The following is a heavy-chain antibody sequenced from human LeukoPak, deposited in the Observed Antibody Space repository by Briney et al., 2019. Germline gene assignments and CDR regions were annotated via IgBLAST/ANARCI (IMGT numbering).Heavy chain of an antibody. V-gene: IGHV3-53*01. D-gene: IGHD2-2*01. CDR2: IYSGGST. J-gene: IGHJ4*02. CDR3: AKDMPAQSWSQGFFDY. Sequence: GGSLRLSCAASGFTVSSNYMSWVRQAPGKGLEWVSVIYSGGSTYYADSVKGRFTISRDNSKNTLYLQMNSLRAEDTAVYYCAKDMPAQSWSQGFFDYWGQGTLVTVSS. CDR1: GFTVSSNY.